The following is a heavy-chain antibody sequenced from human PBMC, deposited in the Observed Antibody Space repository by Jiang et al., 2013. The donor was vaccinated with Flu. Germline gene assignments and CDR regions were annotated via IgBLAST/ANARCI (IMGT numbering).Heavy chain of an antibody. CDR3: AKDYDRRGGYYYGPFDY. V-gene: IGHV3-30*18. CDR2: ISHDGSNK. Sequence: MHWVRQAPGKGLEWVALISHDGSNKYYADSVKGRFTISRDNSKNTLYLQMNRLRAEDTAVYHCAKDYDRRGGYYYGPFDYWGQGTLVTVSS. D-gene: IGHD3-10*01. J-gene: IGHJ4*02.